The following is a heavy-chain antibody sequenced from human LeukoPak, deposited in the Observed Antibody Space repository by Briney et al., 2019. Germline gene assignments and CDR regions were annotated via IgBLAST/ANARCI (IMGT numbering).Heavy chain of an antibody. CDR3: ARDGRWINYYDGSAPL. CDR2: ISSSSSTI. J-gene: IGHJ4*02. CDR1: GFTFSSYS. D-gene: IGHD3-22*01. V-gene: IGHV3-48*01. Sequence: PGGSLRLSCAASGFTFSSYSMNWVRQAPGKGLEWVSYISSSSSTIYYADSVKGRFTISRDNAKNSLYLQMNSLRAEDTAVYYCARDGRWINYYDGSAPLWGQGTLVTVSS.